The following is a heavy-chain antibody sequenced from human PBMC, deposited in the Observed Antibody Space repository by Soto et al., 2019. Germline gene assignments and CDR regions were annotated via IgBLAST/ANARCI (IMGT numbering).Heavy chain of an antibody. V-gene: IGHV3-74*01. Sequence: PGGSLRLSCGASGFTFSNYWMHWVRQAPGKGLVWVSRINTDGSTIAYADSVRGRLTLSRDNAKNTVYLQMNSLRGEDTAVYYCARGIRNYYGMDGWGQGTTVTVSS. CDR2: INTDGSTI. D-gene: IGHD2-15*01. CDR1: GFTFSNYW. J-gene: IGHJ6*02. CDR3: ARGIRNYYGMDG.